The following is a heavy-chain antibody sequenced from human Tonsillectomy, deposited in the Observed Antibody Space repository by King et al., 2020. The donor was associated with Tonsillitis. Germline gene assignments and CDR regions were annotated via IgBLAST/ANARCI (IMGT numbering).Heavy chain of an antibody. D-gene: IGHD1-26*01. CDR2: VSYSGST. Sequence: QLQESGPGLVKPSETLSLTCTVSGVSITTTNYFWAWIRQPPGKGLEWIGFVSYSGSTYYNPSLKSRVTISMDTSNNQFSLRLSAVTATDTAVYYCARQISATSNSGYWGQGTLVTVSS. CDR1: GVSITTTNYF. CDR3: ARQISATSNSGY. V-gene: IGHV4-39*01. J-gene: IGHJ4*02.